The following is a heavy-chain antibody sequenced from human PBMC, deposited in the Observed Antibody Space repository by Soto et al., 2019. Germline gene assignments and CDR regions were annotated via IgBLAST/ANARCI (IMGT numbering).Heavy chain of an antibody. CDR2: IYYTGGA. D-gene: IGHD3-10*01. CDR1: GGSISSGGDY. Sequence: SETLSLNCTVSGGSISSGGDYWSWIRQRPGKGLEWIGYIYYTGGAYYNPSLKSRLTLSVDTARSQFSLKLTSVTAADTAVYFCARGLTMLRGVMDSWGQGTLVTVSS. J-gene: IGHJ4*02. CDR3: ARGLTMLRGVMDS. V-gene: IGHV4-31*03.